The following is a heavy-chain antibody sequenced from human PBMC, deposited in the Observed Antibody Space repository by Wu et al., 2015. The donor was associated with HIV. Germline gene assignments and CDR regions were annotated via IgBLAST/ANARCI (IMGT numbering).Heavy chain of an antibody. V-gene: IGHV1-69*12. J-gene: IGHJ6*03. CDR3: ARAGSNYAGDNYYYYYMDV. Sequence: QVQLVQPGAEVKKPGSSVKVSCKASGGTFSSYAISWVRQAPGQGLEWMGGIIPIFGTANYAQKFQGRVTITADESTSTAYMELSSLRSEDTAVYYCARAGSNYAGDNYYYYYMDVWGKGTTVTVSS. CDR1: GGTFSSYA. D-gene: IGHD4-11*01. CDR2: IIPIFGTA.